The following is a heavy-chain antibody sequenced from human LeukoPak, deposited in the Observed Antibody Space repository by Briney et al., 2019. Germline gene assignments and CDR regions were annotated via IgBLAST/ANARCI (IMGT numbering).Heavy chain of an antibody. CDR3: ATLPGGWLVQDY. V-gene: IGHV1-24*01. CDR1: GYTLTELS. CDR2: FDPEDGET. J-gene: IGHJ4*02. D-gene: IGHD6-19*01. Sequence: ASVKVSCKVSGYTLTELSMHWVRQAPGKGLEWMGGFDPEDGETIYAQKFQGGVTMTEDTSTDTAYMELSSLRSEDTAVYYCATLPGGWLVQDYWGQGTLVTVSS.